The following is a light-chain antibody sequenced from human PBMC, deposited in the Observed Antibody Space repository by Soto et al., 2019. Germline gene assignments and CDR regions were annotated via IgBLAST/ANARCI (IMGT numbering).Light chain of an antibody. CDR2: GAS. V-gene: IGKV3-20*01. CDR1: QSVSNNY. Sequence: IVLTQSPGTLSLSPGERATLYCRTSQSVSNNYLAWYQQKPGQAPRLLIYGASSRATGIPDRFSGSGSGTDFTLTISRLEPEDFAVYYCQQYGSSPPLTFGGGTKVDIK. CDR3: QQYGSSPPLT. J-gene: IGKJ4*01.